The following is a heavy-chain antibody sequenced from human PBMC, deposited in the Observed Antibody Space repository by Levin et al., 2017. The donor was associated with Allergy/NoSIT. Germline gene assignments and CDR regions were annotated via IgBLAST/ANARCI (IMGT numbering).Heavy chain of an antibody. Sequence: GGSLRLSCAASGFTFSSYGMHWVHQAPGKGLEWVALIWYDGSNGDHADSVKGRFTISRDNSKNMLYLQMNSLRAEDTAMYYCAKDPGPDYFDHWGQGTRVTVSS. D-gene: IGHD2-8*02. J-gene: IGHJ4*02. CDR2: IWYDGSNG. CDR1: GFTFSSYG. V-gene: IGHV3-33*06. CDR3: AKDPGPDYFDH.